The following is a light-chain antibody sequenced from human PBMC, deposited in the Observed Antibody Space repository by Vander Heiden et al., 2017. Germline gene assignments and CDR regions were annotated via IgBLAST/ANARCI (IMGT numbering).Light chain of an antibody. V-gene: IGLV2-23*02. CDR3: GSYEGSTTL. J-gene: IGLJ2*01. CDR2: EVN. CDR1: SSDVGNYNL. Sequence: QSALPQPASVSGSPGQSITISCTGTSSDVGNYNLVSWYQQHPGKARKLIIYEVNKRPSGVSNHFSGSKSGNTASLTISGLQAEDEADYYCGSYEGSTTLFGGGTKVTV.